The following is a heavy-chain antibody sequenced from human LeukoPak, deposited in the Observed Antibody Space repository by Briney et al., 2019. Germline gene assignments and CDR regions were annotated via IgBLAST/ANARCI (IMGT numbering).Heavy chain of an antibody. CDR3: ARTSGSPFRRAFDI. Sequence: SETLSLTCTVSGYSISSGYYWGWIRQPPGKGLEWIGSIYHSGSTYYNPSLKSRVTISVDTSKNQFSLKLSSVTAADTAVYYCARTSGSPFRRAFDIWGQGTMVTVSS. CDR2: IYHSGST. V-gene: IGHV4-38-2*02. D-gene: IGHD1-26*01. CDR1: GYSISSGYY. J-gene: IGHJ3*02.